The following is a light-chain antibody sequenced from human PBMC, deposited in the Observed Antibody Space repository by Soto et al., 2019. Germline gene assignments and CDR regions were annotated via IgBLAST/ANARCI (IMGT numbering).Light chain of an antibody. CDR3: QVWDSTSDHVV. CDR1: NIGFKS. V-gene: IGLV3-21*02. Sequence: SYELTQPPSVSVAPGQTARINCEGNNIGFKSVHWYHQKPGQAPVLVVYHNSDRPSGIPERFSGSNSANTATLTISRVEAGDEAYYYCQVWDSTSDHVVFGGGTKLTVL. CDR2: HNS. J-gene: IGLJ2*01.